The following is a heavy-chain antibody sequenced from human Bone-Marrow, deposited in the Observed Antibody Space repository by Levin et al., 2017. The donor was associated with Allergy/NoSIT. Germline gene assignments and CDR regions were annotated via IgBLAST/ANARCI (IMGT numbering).Heavy chain of an antibody. CDR3: AKDYGDYWYFDL. CDR2: IAYDGSYK. D-gene: IGHD4-17*01. V-gene: IGHV3-30*18. CDR1: GISLSRYG. Sequence: GGSLRLSCEASGISLSRYGMHWVRQAPGKGLEWVAVIAYDGSYKYYGDAVKGRFTISRDNSKNALSLQMNSLRPEDTALYFCAKDYGDYWYFDLWGRGTLVTVSS. J-gene: IGHJ2*01.